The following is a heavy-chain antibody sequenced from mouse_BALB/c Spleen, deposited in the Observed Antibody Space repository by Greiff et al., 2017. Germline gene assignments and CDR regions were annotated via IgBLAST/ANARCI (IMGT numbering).Heavy chain of an antibody. J-gene: IGHJ4*01. Sequence: EVQLQQSGPELMKPGASVKISCKASGYSFTSYYMHWVKQSHGKSLEWIGYIDPFNGGTSYNQKFKGKATLTVDKSSSTAYMHLSSLTSEDSAVYYGARTGTYGNYYYAMDYWGQGTSVTVSS. CDR2: IDPFNGGT. CDR3: ARTGTYGNYYYAMDY. D-gene: IGHD2-1*01. CDR1: GYSFTSYY. V-gene: IGHV1S135*01.